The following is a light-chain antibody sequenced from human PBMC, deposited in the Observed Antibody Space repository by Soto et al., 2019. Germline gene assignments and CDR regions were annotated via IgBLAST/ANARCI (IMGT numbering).Light chain of an antibody. CDR1: QTISSW. Sequence: GYIVTITCRASQTISSWLAWYQQKPGKAPTLLIYDASTLERGVPSRFSGTGSGTEFTLSIDSLQPDDFATYYCQQYHTSSITFGQGTRLEI. CDR2: DAS. V-gene: IGKV1-5*01. J-gene: IGKJ5*01. CDR3: QQYHTSSIT.